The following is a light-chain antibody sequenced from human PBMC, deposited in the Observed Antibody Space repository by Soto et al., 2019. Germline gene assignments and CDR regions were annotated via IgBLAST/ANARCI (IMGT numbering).Light chain of an antibody. CDR1: SSDVGGYNY. Sequence: QSALTQPASVSGSPGQSITISCTGTSSDVGGYNYVSWYQQHPGKAPKLMIFEVSNRPSGIANRFSGSKSGNTASLTISGLPAEDEADYCCGSYTSSGAPWVFGGGTKVTVL. V-gene: IGLV2-14*01. J-gene: IGLJ3*02. CDR3: GSYTSSGAPWV. CDR2: EVS.